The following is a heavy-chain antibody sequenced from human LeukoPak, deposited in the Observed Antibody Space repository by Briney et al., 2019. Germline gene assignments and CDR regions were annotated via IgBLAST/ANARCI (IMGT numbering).Heavy chain of an antibody. CDR3: ANRIQRVDDY. CDR2: ISGSGGST. D-gene: IGHD5-18*01. Sequence: PGGSLRLSYAASGFTFTSYAMSWVRQAPEKGLEWVSAISGSGGSTYYADSVKGRFTISRDNSKNTLYPQMNSLRAEDTAVYYCANRIQRVDDYWGQGTLVTVSS. V-gene: IGHV3-23*01. CDR1: GFTFTSYA. J-gene: IGHJ4*02.